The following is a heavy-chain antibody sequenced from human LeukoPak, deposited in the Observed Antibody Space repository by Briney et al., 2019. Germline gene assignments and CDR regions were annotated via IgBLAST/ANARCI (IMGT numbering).Heavy chain of an antibody. D-gene: IGHD3-10*01. CDR2: ISSSSSYI. J-gene: IGHJ4*02. Sequence: PGGSLRLSCAASGFTFSSYSVNWVRQAPGKGLEWVSSISSSSSYIYYADSVKGRFTISRDNAKNSLYLQMNNLRAEDTAVYYCARGSVITMVRGVIAPFDYWGQGTLVTVSS. CDR3: ARGSVITMVRGVIAPFDY. V-gene: IGHV3-21*01. CDR1: GFTFSSYS.